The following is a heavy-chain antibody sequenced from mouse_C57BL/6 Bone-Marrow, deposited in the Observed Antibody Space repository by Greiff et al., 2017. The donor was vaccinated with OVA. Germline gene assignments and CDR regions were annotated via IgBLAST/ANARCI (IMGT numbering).Heavy chain of an antibody. CDR2: IDPANGNT. CDR1: GFNIKNTY. V-gene: IGHV14-3*01. J-gene: IGHJ2*01. CDR3: AQIYYYGSSPFFDY. Sequence: EVQLQESVAELVRPGASVKLSCTASGFNIKNTYMHWVKQRPEQGLEWIGRIDPANGNTKYAPKFQGKATITADTSSNTAYLQLSSLTSEDTAIYYCAQIYYYGSSPFFDYWGQGTTLTVSS. D-gene: IGHD1-1*01.